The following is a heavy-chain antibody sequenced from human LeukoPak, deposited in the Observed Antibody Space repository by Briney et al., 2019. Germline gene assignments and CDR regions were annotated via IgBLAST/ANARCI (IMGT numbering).Heavy chain of an antibody. J-gene: IGHJ5*02. V-gene: IGHV3-30*02. D-gene: IGHD6-6*01. CDR3: AKTFEYSSSSRAWFDP. CDR2: IRYDGSNK. CDR1: GFTFSSYG. Sequence: GGSLRLSCAASGFTFSSYGMHWVRQAPGKGLEWVAFIRYDGSNKYYADSVKGRFTISRDNSKNTLYLQMNSLRAEDTAVYYCAKTFEYSSSSRAWFDPWGQGTLVTVSS.